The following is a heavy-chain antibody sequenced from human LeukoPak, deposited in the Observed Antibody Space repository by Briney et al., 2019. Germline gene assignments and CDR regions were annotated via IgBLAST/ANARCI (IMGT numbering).Heavy chain of an antibody. D-gene: IGHD6-19*01. J-gene: IGHJ4*02. V-gene: IGHV3-64D*09. CDR2: ISSNGGST. CDR3: ARDGQWLEYFDY. CDR1: GFTFSNHA. Sequence: GGSPRLSCSASGFTFSNHAMYWVRQAPGKGLEYVSAISSNGGSTYYADSVKGKFTISRDNSKNTLHLQMSSLRAEDTAVYYCARDGQWLEYFDYWGQGTLVTVSS.